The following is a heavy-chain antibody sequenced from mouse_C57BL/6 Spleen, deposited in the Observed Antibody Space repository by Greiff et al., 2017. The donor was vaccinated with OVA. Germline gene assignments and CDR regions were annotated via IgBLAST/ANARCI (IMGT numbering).Heavy chain of an antibody. V-gene: IGHV1-22*01. D-gene: IGHD1-1*01. Sequence: VQLQQSGPELVKPGASVKMSCKASGYTFTDYNMHWVKQSHGKSLEWIGYINPNNGGTSYNQKFKGKATLTVNKSSSTAYMALRSLTSEDSAVYYCARGCYYGSSYGYFDYWGQGTTLTVSS. CDR1: GYTFTDYN. J-gene: IGHJ2*01. CDR2: INPNNGGT. CDR3: ARGCYYGSSYGYFDY.